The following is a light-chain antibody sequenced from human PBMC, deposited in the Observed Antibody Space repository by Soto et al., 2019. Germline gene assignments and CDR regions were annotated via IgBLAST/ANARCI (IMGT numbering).Light chain of an antibody. CDR2: SNS. CDR3: AAWDDSLNSWV. Sequence: QAVVTQPPSASGTPGQRVTISCSGSSSNIGSNTVTWYQQLPGTAPKVLIYSNSQRPSGVPDRFSGSHSGTSASLAISGLQSEDEADYYCAAWDDSLNSWVFGGGTKVTVL. CDR1: SSNIGSNT. J-gene: IGLJ3*02. V-gene: IGLV1-44*01.